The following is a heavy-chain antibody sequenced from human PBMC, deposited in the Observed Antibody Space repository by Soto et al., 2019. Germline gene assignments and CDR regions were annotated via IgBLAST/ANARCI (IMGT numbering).Heavy chain of an antibody. J-gene: IGHJ6*02. CDR3: ARDRRSQENALVWFGELSTHLSYYYGMDV. V-gene: IGHV1-18*01. D-gene: IGHD3-10*01. Sequence: QVQLVQSGAEVKKPGASVKVSCKASGYTFTNYGMTWVRQAPGQGLEWMGWISGYNGDTDYAQKVQGRVTMTTDTSTSTAYMELRSLRSDDTAVYYCARDRRSQENALVWFGELSTHLSYYYGMDVWGQGTTVTVSS. CDR2: ISGYNGDT. CDR1: GYTFTNYG.